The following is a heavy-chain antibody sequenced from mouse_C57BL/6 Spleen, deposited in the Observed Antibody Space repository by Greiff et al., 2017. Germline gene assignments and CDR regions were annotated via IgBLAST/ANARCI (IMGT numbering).Heavy chain of an antibody. CDR3: AKGYYGSYWYFDV. Sequence: EVQLQQSGPELVKPGASVKMSCKASGYTFTDYNMHWVKQSHGKSLEWIGYINPNNGGTSYNQKFKGKATLTVNKSSSTAYMELRSLTSEDSAVYYCAKGYYGSYWYFDVWGTGTTVTVSS. D-gene: IGHD1-1*01. CDR1: GYTFTDYN. V-gene: IGHV1-22*01. CDR2: INPNNGGT. J-gene: IGHJ1*03.